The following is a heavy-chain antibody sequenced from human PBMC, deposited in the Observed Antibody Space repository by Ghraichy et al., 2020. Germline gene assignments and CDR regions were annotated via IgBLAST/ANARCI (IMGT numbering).Heavy chain of an antibody. CDR1: GGSFSGYY. CDR2: INHSGST. V-gene: IGHV4-34*01. Sequence: ESLNISCAVYGGSFSGYYWSWIRQPPGKGLEWIGEINHSGSTNYNPSLKSRVTISVDTSKNQFSLKLSSVTAADTAVYYCARGRKYCSGGSCSYYYYYGMDVWGQGTTVTVSS. CDR3: ARGRKYCSGGSCSYYYYYGMDV. D-gene: IGHD2-15*01. J-gene: IGHJ6*02.